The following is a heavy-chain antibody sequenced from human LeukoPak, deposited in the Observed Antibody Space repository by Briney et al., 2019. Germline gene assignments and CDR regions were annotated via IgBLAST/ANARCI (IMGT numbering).Heavy chain of an antibody. J-gene: IGHJ4*02. CDR3: VSSSWYRVDY. Sequence: PSEALSLTCAVYGGSFSGYYWSWIRQPPGKGLEWIGAINHSGSTNYNPSLKSRVTISVDTSKNQFSLKLSAVTAADTAVYYCVSSSWYRVDYWGQGTLVTVSS. CDR1: GGSFSGYY. D-gene: IGHD6-13*01. CDR2: INHSGST. V-gene: IGHV4-34*01.